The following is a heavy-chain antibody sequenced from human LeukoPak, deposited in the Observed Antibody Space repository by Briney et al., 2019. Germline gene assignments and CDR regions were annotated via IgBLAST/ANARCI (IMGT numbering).Heavy chain of an antibody. CDR3: ASTIWSYYGMDV. Sequence: ASVKVSCKASGYTFTGYYMHWVRQAPGQGLEWMGWINPNSGGTNYAQKFQGWVTMTRDTPISTAYMELSRLRSDDTAVYYCASTIWSYYGMDVWGQGTTVTVSS. CDR1: GYTFTGYY. D-gene: IGHD5-24*01. CDR2: INPNSGGT. V-gene: IGHV1-2*04. J-gene: IGHJ6*02.